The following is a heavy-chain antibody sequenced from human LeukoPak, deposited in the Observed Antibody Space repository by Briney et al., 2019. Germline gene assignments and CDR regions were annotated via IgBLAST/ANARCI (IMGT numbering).Heavy chain of an antibody. CDR3: AKDRLSTAGFDY. V-gene: IGHV3-23*01. J-gene: IGHJ4*02. CDR1: GFTFSNYG. Sequence: GGSLRLSCAASGFTFSNYGLSWVRQAPGKGLEWVSGITGSGGSTYYADSVKGRFTISRDNAKNSLYLQMNSLRAEDTALYYCAKDRLSTAGFDYWGQGTLVTVSS. D-gene: IGHD5/OR15-5a*01. CDR2: ITGSGGST.